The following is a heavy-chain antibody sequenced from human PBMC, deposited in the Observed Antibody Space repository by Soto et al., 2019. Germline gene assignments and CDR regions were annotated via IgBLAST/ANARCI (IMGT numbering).Heavy chain of an antibody. Sequence: GGSLRLSCAASGFTFSSYAMHWVRQAPGKGLEWVAVISYDGSNKYYADSVKGRFTISRDNSKNTLYLQMNSLRTEDTATYYCVRGRYGSEIHWGQGTKVTVSS. CDR2: ISYDGSNK. D-gene: IGHD3-10*01. V-gene: IGHV3-30*14. CDR3: VRGRYGSEIH. J-gene: IGHJ4*02. CDR1: GFTFSSYA.